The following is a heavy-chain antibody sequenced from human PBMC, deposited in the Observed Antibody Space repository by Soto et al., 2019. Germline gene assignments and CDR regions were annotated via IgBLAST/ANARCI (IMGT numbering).Heavy chain of an antibody. Sequence: PGGSLRLSCAASGFNFINSYMSWVRQAPGKGLEWVSVIYSGGSTFYADSVKGRFTISRDNSNSKVSLEMNNLRAEDTAVYYCARDFTGYFDYWGQGATVAVSS. V-gene: IGHV3-53*01. CDR2: IYSGGST. CDR1: GFNFINSY. CDR3: ARDFTGYFDY. J-gene: IGHJ4*02.